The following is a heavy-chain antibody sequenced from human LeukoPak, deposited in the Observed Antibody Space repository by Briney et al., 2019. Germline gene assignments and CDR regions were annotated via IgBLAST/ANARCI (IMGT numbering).Heavy chain of an antibody. D-gene: IGHD3-9*01. CDR1: GGSISSYY. CDR2: IYTSGST. CDR3: ARGRDGTGYSLDWFDP. Sequence: SETLSLTCTVSGGSISSYYWSWIRQPAGKGLEWIGRIYTSGSTNYNPSLKSRVTISVDKSKNQLSLKLSSVTAADTAVYYCARGRDGTGYSLDWFDPWGQGTLGTVSS. J-gene: IGHJ5*02. V-gene: IGHV4-4*07.